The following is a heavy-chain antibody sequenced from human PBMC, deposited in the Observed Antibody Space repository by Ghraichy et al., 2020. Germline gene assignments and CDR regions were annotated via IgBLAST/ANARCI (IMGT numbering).Heavy chain of an antibody. V-gene: IGHV1-58*01. Sequence: SVKVSCKASGFTFTSSAVQWVRQARGQRLEWIGWIVVGSGNTNYAQKFQERVTITRDMSTSTAYMELSSLRSEDTAVYYCAASLGGGWYPPYFDLWGRGTLVTVSS. CDR1: GFTFTSSA. D-gene: IGHD6-19*01. CDR2: IVVGSGNT. J-gene: IGHJ2*01. CDR3: AASLGGGWYPPYFDL.